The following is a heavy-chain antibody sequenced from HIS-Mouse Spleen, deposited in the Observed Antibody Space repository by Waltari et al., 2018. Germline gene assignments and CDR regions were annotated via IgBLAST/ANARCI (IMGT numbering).Heavy chain of an antibody. Sequence: QVQLVQSGAEVKKPGASVKVSCKASGYTFTGHYMHGVRQAPGEGLEWMGWNNPHRGGTNYAQKFQGRVTLTRDTSISTAYMELSRLRSDETAVYYCAREGRLGIGAFDSWGQGTMVTVSS. D-gene: IGHD7-27*01. J-gene: IGHJ3*02. V-gene: IGHV1-2*02. CDR1: GYTFTGHY. CDR2: NNPHRGGT. CDR3: AREGRLGIGAFDS.